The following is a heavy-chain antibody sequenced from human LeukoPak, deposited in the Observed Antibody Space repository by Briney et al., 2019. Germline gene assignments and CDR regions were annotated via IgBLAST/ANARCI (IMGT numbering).Heavy chain of an antibody. CDR3: ARGPIYRSSGWANWFDP. CDR2: IYYSGST. CDR1: GGSISRHY. Sequence: WETLSLTCTVSGGSISRHYWSWIRQPPGKGLEWSGDIYYSGSTNYNPSLKSRVTISVDTSKNQFSLKLSSVTAADTAVYYCARGPIYRSSGWANWFDPWGQGTLVTVSS. D-gene: IGHD6-19*01. V-gene: IGHV4-59*11. J-gene: IGHJ5*02.